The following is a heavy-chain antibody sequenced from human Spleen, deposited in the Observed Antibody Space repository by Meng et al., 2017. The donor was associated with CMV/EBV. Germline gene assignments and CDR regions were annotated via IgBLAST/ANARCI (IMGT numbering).Heavy chain of an antibody. CDR2: ISSDGSTT. J-gene: IGHJ6*02. Sequence: GSLKISCAASGFKFSIYWIHWVRQVPGKGLVWVSRISSDGSTTAYADPVKGRFTISRDNAKSTLYLEMNSLRDEDTGVYYCARSPSYSSSSVDVWGQGTTVTVSS. CDR1: GFKFSIYW. D-gene: IGHD6-6*01. V-gene: IGHV3-74*01. CDR3: ARSPSYSSSSVDV.